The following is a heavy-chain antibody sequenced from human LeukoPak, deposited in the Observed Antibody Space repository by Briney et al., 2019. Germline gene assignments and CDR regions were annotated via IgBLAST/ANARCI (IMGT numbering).Heavy chain of an antibody. J-gene: IGHJ4*02. Sequence: SETLSLTCTVSGDSLSSYYWSWIRQPPGKGLEWIGYVYYTGSTNYNPSLKSRVTISLDTSKNQFSLKLSSVTAADTAVYYCATIAVAGHFDYWGQGTLVTVSS. D-gene: IGHD6-19*01. V-gene: IGHV4-59*08. CDR1: GDSLSSYY. CDR3: ATIAVAGHFDY. CDR2: VYYTGST.